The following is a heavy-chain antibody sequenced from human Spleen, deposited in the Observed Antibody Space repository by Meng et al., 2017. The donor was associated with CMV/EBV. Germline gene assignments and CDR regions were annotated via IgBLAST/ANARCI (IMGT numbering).Heavy chain of an antibody. V-gene: IGHV3-66*02. CDR2: IYSGGAT. Sequence: SCTVSGFSVSGNYMSWIRQAPGKGLEWVSVIYSGGATKYTDSVKGRFTISRDSSKNALYLQMNSLRPDDTAVYYCARAPRPTDAFDIWGQGTMVTVSS. CDR1: GFSVSGNY. D-gene: IGHD6-25*01. CDR3: ARAPRPTDAFDI. J-gene: IGHJ3*02.